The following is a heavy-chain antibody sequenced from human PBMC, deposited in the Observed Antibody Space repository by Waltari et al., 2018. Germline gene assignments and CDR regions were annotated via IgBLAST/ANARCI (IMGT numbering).Heavy chain of an antibody. V-gene: IGHV4-38-2*02. J-gene: IGHJ4*02. Sequence: QVQLQESGPGLVKPSEALSLTCTVSGYSISSGYYWGWIRQPPGKGLEWIGSIYHSGSTYYNPSLKRRVTISGDTSKNQFSLKLSSVTAADTAVYYCARDPVAGNHGYWGQGTLVTVSS. CDR3: ARDPVAGNHGY. CDR2: IYHSGST. D-gene: IGHD6-19*01. CDR1: GYSISSGYY.